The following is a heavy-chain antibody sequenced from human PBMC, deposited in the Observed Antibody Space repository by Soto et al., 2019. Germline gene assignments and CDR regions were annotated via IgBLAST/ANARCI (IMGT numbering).Heavy chain of an antibody. V-gene: IGHV3-23*01. CDR3: AKDLEYSSSARGVYFDY. CDR1: GFTFSSYA. Sequence: EVQLLESGGGLVQPGGSLRLSCAASGFTFSSYAMSCVRQAPGKGLEWVSAISGSGGSTYYADSVKGRFTISRDNSKNTLYLQMNSLRAEDTAVYYCAKDLEYSSSARGVYFDYWGQGTLVTVSS. D-gene: IGHD6-6*01. CDR2: ISGSGGST. J-gene: IGHJ4*02.